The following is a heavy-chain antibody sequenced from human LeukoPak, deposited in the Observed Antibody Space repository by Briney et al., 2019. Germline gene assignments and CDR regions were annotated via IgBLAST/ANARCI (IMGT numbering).Heavy chain of an antibody. V-gene: IGHV1-2*02. CDR3: ARDLWGIDDY. J-gene: IGHJ4*02. CDR2: INPNSGGT. D-gene: IGHD2/OR15-2a*01. Sequence: GASVKVSCKASGYTFTRYGISWVRQAPGQGLQWLGWINPNSGGTNYAQKFQGRVTMTRDTSISTAYMELSRLRSDDTAVYYCARDLWGIDDYWGQGTLVTVSS. CDR1: GYTFTRYG.